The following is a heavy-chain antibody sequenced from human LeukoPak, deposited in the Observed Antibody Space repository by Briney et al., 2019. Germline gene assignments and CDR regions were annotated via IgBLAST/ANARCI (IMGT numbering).Heavy chain of an antibody. CDR2: IIPILGIA. V-gene: IGHV1-69*04. J-gene: IGHJ3*02. CDR1: GGTFSSYA. CDR3: ARVKGGYSYGPEGDAFDI. Sequence: ASVKVSCKASGGTFSSYAISWVRQAPGQGLEWMGRIIPILGIANYAQKFQGRVTITADKSTSTAYMELSSLRSEDTAVYYCARVKGGYSYGPEGDAFDIWGQGTMVIVSS. D-gene: IGHD5-12*01.